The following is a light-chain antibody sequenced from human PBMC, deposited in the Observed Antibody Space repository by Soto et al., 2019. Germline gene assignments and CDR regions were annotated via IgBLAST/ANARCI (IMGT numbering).Light chain of an antibody. CDR1: QSISTY. CDR2: KAS. Sequence: DIQMTQSPSSLSASVGDRVTITCRASQSISTYLTWYQHKPGKAPKLLIYKASTLQSGVPSRFSGSGSGTDFTHNISGLQPEDFATYYCQQSFTTRPTFGGGTKVEIK. J-gene: IGKJ4*01. CDR3: QQSFTTRPT. V-gene: IGKV1-39*01.